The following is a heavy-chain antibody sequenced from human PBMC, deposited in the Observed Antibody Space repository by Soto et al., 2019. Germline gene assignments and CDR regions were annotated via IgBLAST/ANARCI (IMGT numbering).Heavy chain of an antibody. Sequence: GGSLRLSCAASGFSLRDYYMSWIRQGPGKGLEWISYISSSSTYTNYADSVKGRFTISRDNAKNSLYVQMNSLRAEDTAVYYCARGGSADYYHSSGYFDYWGQGALVTVSS. CDR1: GFSLRDYY. V-gene: IGHV3-11*05. CDR3: ARGGSADYYHSSGYFDY. D-gene: IGHD3-22*01. J-gene: IGHJ4*02. CDR2: ISSSSTYT.